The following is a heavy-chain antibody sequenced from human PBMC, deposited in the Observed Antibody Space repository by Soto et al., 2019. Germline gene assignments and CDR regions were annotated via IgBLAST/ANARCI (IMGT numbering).Heavy chain of an antibody. CDR3: ARGEQYYDFWSGYYTLNWFDP. Sequence: PSETLSLTCTVSGGSISSYYWSWIRQPPGKGLEWIGYIYYSGSTNYNPSLKSRVTISVDTSKNQFSLKLSSVTAADTAVYYCARGEQYYDFWSGYYTLNWFDPWGQGTLVTVSS. CDR1: GGSISSYY. V-gene: IGHV4-59*01. D-gene: IGHD3-3*01. CDR2: IYYSGST. J-gene: IGHJ5*02.